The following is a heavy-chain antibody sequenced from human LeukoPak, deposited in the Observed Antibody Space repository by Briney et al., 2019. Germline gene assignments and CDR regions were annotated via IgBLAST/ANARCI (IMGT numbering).Heavy chain of an antibody. CDR1: GGSISSYY. CDR2: IYTSGST. J-gene: IGHJ4*02. CDR3: ASSSWYERYEGYVY. V-gene: IGHV4-4*07. Sequence: SGTLSLTCTVSGGSISSYYWSWIRQPAGKGLEWIGRIYTSGSTNYNPSLKSRVTMSVDTSKNQFSLKLSSVTAADTAVYYCASSSWYERYEGYVYWGQGTLVTVSS. D-gene: IGHD6-13*01.